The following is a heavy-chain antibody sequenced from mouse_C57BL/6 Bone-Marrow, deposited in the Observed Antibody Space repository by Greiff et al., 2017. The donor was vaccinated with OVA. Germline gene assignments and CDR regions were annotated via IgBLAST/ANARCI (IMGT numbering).Heavy chain of an antibody. Sequence: EVKLVESGGGLVQPGGSLKLSCAASGFTFSDFYMYWIRQTPEKRLEWVAYISNGGGSTYYPDTVKGRFTISRDNAKNTLYLQMSRLKSEDTAMYYCARLDAMDYLGQGTSVTVSS. CDR2: ISNGGGST. V-gene: IGHV5-12*01. CDR1: GFTFSDFY. J-gene: IGHJ4*01. CDR3: ARLDAMDY.